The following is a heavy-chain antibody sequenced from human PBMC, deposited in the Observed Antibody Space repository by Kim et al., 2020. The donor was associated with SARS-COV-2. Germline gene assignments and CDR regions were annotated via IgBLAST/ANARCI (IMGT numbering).Heavy chain of an antibody. J-gene: IGHJ4*02. CDR2: ISGSGGST. D-gene: IGHD2-15*01. V-gene: IGHV3-23*01. Sequence: GGSLRLSCAASGFTFSSYAMSWVRQAPGKGLEWVSAISGSGGSTYYADSVKGRFTISRDNSKNTLYLQMNSLRAEDTAVYYCAKGVYCSGGSCYGVWGFDYWGQGTLVTVSS. CDR3: AKGVYCSGGSCYGVWGFDY. CDR1: GFTFSSYA.